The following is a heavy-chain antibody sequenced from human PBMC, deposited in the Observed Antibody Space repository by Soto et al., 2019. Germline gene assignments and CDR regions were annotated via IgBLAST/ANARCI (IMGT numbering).Heavy chain of an antibody. V-gene: IGHV3-21*01. CDR1: GFTFSSYS. Sequence: PGGSLRLSCGASGFTFSSYSMNWVRQAPGKGLEWVSSISSSSSYIYYADSVKGRFTISRDNAKNSLYLQVNSLRAEDTAVYYCARDSVIAAAGTTHYYYYGMDVWGQGTTVTVSS. D-gene: IGHD6-13*01. CDR3: ARDSVIAAAGTTHYYYYGMDV. J-gene: IGHJ6*02. CDR2: ISSSSSYI.